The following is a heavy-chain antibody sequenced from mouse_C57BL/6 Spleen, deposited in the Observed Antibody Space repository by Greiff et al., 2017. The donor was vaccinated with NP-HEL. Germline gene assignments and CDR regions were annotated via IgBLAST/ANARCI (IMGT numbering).Heavy chain of an antibody. V-gene: IGHV1-64*01. J-gene: IGHJ2*01. CDR1: GYPFTSYR. CDR3: ARYNPYYSNSYLDD. CDR2: IHPNSGST. Sequence: QVQLQQPGAELVKPGASVKLSCKASGYPFTSYRMHRVKQRPGQGLEWIGMIHPNSGSTNYNEKFKSKATLTVDKSSSTAYMQLSSLTSEDAAVYYCARYNPYYSNSYLDDWGQGTTLTVSS. D-gene: IGHD2-5*01.